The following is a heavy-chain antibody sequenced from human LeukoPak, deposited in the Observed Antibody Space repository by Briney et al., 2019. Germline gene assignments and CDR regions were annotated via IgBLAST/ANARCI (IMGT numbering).Heavy chain of an antibody. CDR1: GYSFTSYW. J-gene: IGHJ6*03. Sequence: GESLKISCKGSGYSFTSYWIGWVRQMPGKGLEWMGIIYPGDSDTRYSPSFQGQVTISADKSISTAYLQWSSLKASDTAMYYCARGPWGTNGVSIDYYYYYMDVWGKGTTVTVSS. V-gene: IGHV5-51*01. CDR3: ARGPWGTNGVSIDYYYYYMDV. CDR2: IYPGDSDT. D-gene: IGHD2-8*01.